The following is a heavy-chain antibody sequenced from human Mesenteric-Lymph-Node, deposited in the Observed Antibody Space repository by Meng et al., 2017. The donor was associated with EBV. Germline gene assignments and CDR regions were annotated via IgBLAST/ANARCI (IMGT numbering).Heavy chain of an antibody. J-gene: IGHJ4*02. V-gene: IGHV7-4-1*02. CDR3: ARDSGTYYYYFDY. CDR2: INTDTGIP. CDR1: GSTFTNYA. D-gene: IGHD1-26*01. Sequence: QVQLVQSGSEVREPGASVKVSCKAFGSTFTNYAMNWVRQAPGQGLEWMGWINTDTGIPTYAQGFTGRFVFSLDTSVSTAYLQISSLKAEDTAVYYCARDSGTYYYYFDYWGQGTLVTVSS.